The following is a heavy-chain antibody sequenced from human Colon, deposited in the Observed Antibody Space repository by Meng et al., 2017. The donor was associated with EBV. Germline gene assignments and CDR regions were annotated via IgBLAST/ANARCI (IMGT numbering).Heavy chain of an antibody. Sequence: QRKEAGPELGKPSGTWSRTWAVSGDVVRSVTWWTWVRQPPGKGLEWIGEIYHGGSPNYNPSLESRVTISVDKSKNQFSLDLTSVTAADTAVYFCARVMRYQLLRFFDYWGQGSLVTVSS. D-gene: IGHD2-2*01. CDR2: IYHGGSP. V-gene: IGHV4-4*02. CDR1: GDVVRSVTW. CDR3: ARVMRYQLLRFFDY. J-gene: IGHJ4*02.